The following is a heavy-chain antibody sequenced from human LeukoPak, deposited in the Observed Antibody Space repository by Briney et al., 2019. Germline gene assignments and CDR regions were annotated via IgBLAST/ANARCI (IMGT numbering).Heavy chain of an antibody. V-gene: IGHV3-7*01. CDR3: ARSVDY. CDR1: GFTFSNYW. Sequence: GGSLRLSCEASGFTFSNYWMRWVRQAPGKGLEGVANISPDGSAAFYVDSVKGRVTISRDNAKNSLYLQMFSLRAEDTAVYYCARSVDYWGQGTLVTVSS. J-gene: IGHJ4*02. CDR2: ISPDGSAA.